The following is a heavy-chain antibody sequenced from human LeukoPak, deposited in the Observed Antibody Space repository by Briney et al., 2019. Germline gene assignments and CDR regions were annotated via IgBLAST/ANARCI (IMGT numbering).Heavy chain of an antibody. CDR3: ASAYYDFWSGYKGYFDY. V-gene: IGHV1-8*01. D-gene: IGHD3-3*01. CDR2: MNPNSGNT. CDR1: GYTFTSYD. Sequence: ASVKVSCKASGYTFTSYDINRVRQATGQGLEWMGWMNPNSGNTGYAQKFQGRVTMTRNTSISTAYMELSSLRSEDTAVYCCASAYYDFWSGYKGYFDYWGQGTLVTVSS. J-gene: IGHJ4*02.